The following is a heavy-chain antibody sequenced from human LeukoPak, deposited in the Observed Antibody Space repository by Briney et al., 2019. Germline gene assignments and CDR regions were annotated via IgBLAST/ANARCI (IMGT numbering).Heavy chain of an antibody. V-gene: IGHV1-2*02. CDR2: INPNSGGT. D-gene: IGHD3-10*01. J-gene: IGHJ4*01. CDR3: AREENYYGSGSYYNQNDY. CDR1: GYTFTGYY. Sequence: GASVKVSCKASGYTFTGYYMHWVRQAPGQGLEWMGWINPNSGGTNYAQKFQGRVTMTRDTSISTAYMELSRLRSDDTAVYYCAREENYYGSGSYYNQNDYWGHGTLVTVSS.